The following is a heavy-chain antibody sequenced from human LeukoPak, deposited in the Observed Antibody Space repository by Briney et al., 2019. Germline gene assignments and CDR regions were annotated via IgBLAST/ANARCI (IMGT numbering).Heavy chain of an antibody. Sequence: AGGSLRLSCVASGFTFSAYAMSWVRQAPGKGLEWVSGISASGSSTYYADSVEGRFTISRDNSKNTLYLQMNSLRAEDTAVYYCAKHLGWGPSGSNWFDPWGQGTLVTVSS. CDR3: AKHLGWGPSGSNWFDP. V-gene: IGHV3-23*01. D-gene: IGHD6-25*01. CDR2: ISASGSST. J-gene: IGHJ5*02. CDR1: GFTFSAYA.